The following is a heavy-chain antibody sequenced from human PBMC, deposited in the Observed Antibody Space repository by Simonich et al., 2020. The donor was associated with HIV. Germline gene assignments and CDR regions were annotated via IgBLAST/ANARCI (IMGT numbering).Heavy chain of an antibody. CDR2: IIPMFGTT. V-gene: IGHV1-69*13. Sequence: QVQLVQSGAEVKKPGSSVKVSCKASGGTFSSYAISWVRQAPGQGLEWMGRIIPMFGTTNYAQNFQGRATMTADESTSTAYMVLSSLRSEDTAVYYCARDWGELLLPLIWGQGTMVTVSS. D-gene: IGHD1-26*01. CDR3: ARDWGELLLPLI. CDR1: GGTFSSYA. J-gene: IGHJ3*02.